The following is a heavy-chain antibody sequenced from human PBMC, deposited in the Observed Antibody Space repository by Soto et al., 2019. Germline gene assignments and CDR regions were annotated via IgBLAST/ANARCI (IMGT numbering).Heavy chain of an antibody. CDR3: ARAPGHSDYYGSGIYYKTETPRRDYYDY. Sequence: PSETLSLTCAVYGGSFSGYYWSWIRQPPGKGLEWIGEINHSGSTNYNPSLKSRVTISVDTSKNQFSLKLSSVTAADTAVYYCARAPGHSDYYGSGIYYKTETPRRDYYDYWSQGTLVTVSS. CDR2: INHSGST. CDR1: GGSFSGYY. D-gene: IGHD3-10*01. J-gene: IGHJ4*02. V-gene: IGHV4-34*01.